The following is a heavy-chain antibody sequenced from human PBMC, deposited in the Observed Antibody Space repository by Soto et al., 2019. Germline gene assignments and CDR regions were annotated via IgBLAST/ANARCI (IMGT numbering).Heavy chain of an antibody. CDR3: ARRVDDYVWGKTSYYFDY. CDR1: GGSFSGYY. CDR2: IYYSGST. D-gene: IGHD3-16*01. J-gene: IGHJ4*02. Sequence: SETLSLTCAVYGGSFSGYYRSWIRQPPGKGLEWIGEIYYSGSTYYNPSLKSRVTISVDTSKNQFSLKLSSVTAADTAVYYCARRVDDYVWGKTSYYFDYWGQRTLVTVSS. V-gene: IGHV4-34*01.